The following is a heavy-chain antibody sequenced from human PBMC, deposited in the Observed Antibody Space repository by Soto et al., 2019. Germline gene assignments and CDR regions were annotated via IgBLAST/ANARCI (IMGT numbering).Heavy chain of an antibody. CDR3: ATSFRYYDN. D-gene: IGHD3-9*01. CDR2: ISGTASRT. V-gene: IGHV3-23*01. J-gene: IGHJ4*02. CDR1: GFTPTTTP. Sequence: GGSLRPSCAVPGFTPTTTPLSWVRQPPGKGLEWVTTISGTASRTYYVDSVKGRFFISRDNSKNTVTLQMNNLTLDDTAVYYFATSFRYYDNWGQGTRVTVSS.